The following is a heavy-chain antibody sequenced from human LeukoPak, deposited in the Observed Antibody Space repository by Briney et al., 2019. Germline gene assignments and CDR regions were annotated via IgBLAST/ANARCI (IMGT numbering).Heavy chain of an antibody. J-gene: IGHJ4*02. D-gene: IGHD4-11*01. CDR3: ARGFYSPHY. CDR2: IYYSGRT. V-gene: IGHV4-59*01. CDR1: GGSISSDG. Sequence: SETLSLTCTVVGGSISSDGWSWIRQPPGKGLEWIGYIYYSGRTYYNPSLKSRITISVDTSKNQFSLKLSSVTAADTAVYYCARGFYSPHYWGQGTLVSVSS.